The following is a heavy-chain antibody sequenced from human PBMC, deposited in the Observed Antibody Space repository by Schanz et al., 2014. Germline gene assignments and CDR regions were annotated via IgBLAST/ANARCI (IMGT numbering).Heavy chain of an antibody. CDR3: ARGRVLES. V-gene: IGHV3-7*02. Sequence: EVQLVESGGGLIQPGGSLRLSCAASGFGFSSYSMNWVRQAPGKGPEWVANIKHDGSVKDYVDSVKGRFTISRDNAKNSLFLQMNSLRPEDTAVYYCARGRVLESWGQGTLVTVSS. CDR1: GFGFSSYS. D-gene: IGHD1-1*01. CDR2: IKHDGSVK. J-gene: IGHJ5*02.